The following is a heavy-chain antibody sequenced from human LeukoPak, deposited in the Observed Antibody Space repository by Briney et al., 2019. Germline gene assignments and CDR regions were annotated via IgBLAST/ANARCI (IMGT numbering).Heavy chain of an antibody. Sequence: PGGSLRLSCAASGFTFSSYAMSWVRQAPGKGLEWVSAISGSGGSTYYADSVKGRFTISRDNAKNLLYLQMNSLRAEDTAVYYCARDEGAYTYGGQGTLVTVSS. CDR2: ISGSGGST. CDR1: GFTFSSYA. CDR3: ARDEGAYTY. D-gene: IGHD5-18*01. V-gene: IGHV3-23*01. J-gene: IGHJ4*02.